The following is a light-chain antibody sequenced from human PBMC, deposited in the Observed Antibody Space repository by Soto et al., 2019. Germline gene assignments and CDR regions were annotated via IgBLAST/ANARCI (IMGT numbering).Light chain of an antibody. V-gene: IGKV3D-20*02. CDR2: GAS. CDR3: QQRHMWPIT. J-gene: IGKJ5*01. Sequence: EIVLTQSPGTLSLSPGERATLSCRASQSVSSTSLAWYQQKPGQAPRLLIYGASTRATGIPPRFSGSGSGTDFTLTISSLEPEDSAVYYCQQRHMWPITFGQGTRLEIK. CDR1: QSVSSTS.